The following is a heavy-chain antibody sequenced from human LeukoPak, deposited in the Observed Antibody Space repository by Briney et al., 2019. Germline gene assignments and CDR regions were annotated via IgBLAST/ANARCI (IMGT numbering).Heavy chain of an antibody. Sequence: GGSLRLSCAASGFTFSSYSMNWVRQAPGKGLEWVTFIRSKAYGGTTEYAASVKGRFTISRDDSKSIAYLQMNSLKTEDTAVYYCVRTHYYDTSGSNWFDPWGQGTLVTVSS. J-gene: IGHJ5*02. D-gene: IGHD3-22*01. CDR2: IRSKAYGGTT. CDR3: VRTHYYDTSGSNWFDP. CDR1: GFTFSSYS. V-gene: IGHV3-49*04.